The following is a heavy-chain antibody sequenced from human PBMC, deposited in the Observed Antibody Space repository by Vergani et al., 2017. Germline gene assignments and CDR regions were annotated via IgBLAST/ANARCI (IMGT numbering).Heavy chain of an antibody. Sequence: QITLKESGPTLVKPTQTLTLTCTFSGFSLSTGGVGVGWIRQPPGKALEWLALIYWDDDKRYSPSLKTRLTITKDTSKNQVVLTMTNMDPVDTATYYCAHWNGFAATPGNWGQGTLVTVSS. CDR3: AHWNGFAATPGN. CDR2: IYWDDDK. V-gene: IGHV2-5*02. CDR1: GFSLSTGGVG. J-gene: IGHJ4*02. D-gene: IGHD1-1*01.